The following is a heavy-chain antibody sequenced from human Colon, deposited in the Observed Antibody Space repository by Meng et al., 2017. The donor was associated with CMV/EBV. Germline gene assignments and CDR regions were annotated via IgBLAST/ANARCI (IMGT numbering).Heavy chain of an antibody. V-gene: IGHV3-30*02. CDR1: GFNFNSFG. D-gene: IGHD5-24*01. Sequence: GESLKISCAASGFNFNSFGMHWVRPAPGKGLEWVAFIRFDAKEQYYSDSVKGRFTISRDNAMSTLYLHMDGLRPDDTAVYYCAKREASASLDYWGQGTLVTVSS. CDR3: AKREASASLDY. CDR2: IRFDAKEQ. J-gene: IGHJ4*02.